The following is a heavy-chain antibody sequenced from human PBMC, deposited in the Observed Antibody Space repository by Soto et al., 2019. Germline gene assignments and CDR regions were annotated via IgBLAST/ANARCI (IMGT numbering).Heavy chain of an antibody. V-gene: IGHV3-11*06. CDR2: ISSSSSYT. J-gene: IGHJ4*02. CDR3: ASGVYRSSSGVDY. CDR1: GFTFSDYY. D-gene: IGHD6-13*01. Sequence: GGSLRLSCAASGFTFSDYYMSWIRQAPGKGLEWVSYISSSSSYTNYADSVKGRFTISRDNAKNSLYLQMNSLRAEDTAVYYCASGVYRSSSGVDYWGQGTLVTVSS.